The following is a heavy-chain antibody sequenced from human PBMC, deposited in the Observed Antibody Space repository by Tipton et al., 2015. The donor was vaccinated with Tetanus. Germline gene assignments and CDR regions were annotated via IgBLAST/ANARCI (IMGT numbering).Heavy chain of an antibody. CDR1: GGSFSGYY. CDR3: ASFPRLVRSAY. V-gene: IGHV4-34*01. CDR2: INHSGST. J-gene: IGHJ4*02. Sequence: GLVKPSETLSLTCAVYGGSFSGYYWSWIRQPPGKGLEWIGEINHSGSTNYNPSLKSRVTISVDTSKNQFSLKLSSVTAADTAVYYCASFPRLVRSAYWGQGTLVTVSS. D-gene: IGHD3-9*01.